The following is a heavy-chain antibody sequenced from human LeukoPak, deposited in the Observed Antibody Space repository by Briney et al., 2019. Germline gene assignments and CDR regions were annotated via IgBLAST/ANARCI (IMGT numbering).Heavy chain of an antibody. J-gene: IGHJ4*02. D-gene: IGHD5-12*01. Sequence: GGSLRLSCAASGFTFSSYWVHWVRQAPGKGLVWVSRINSDASTTYYADSVKGRFTISRDNSKNTLYLQMNSLRAEDTAVYYCAKETCSGYSCYIFDYWGQGTLVTVSS. CDR3: AKETCSGYSCYIFDY. CDR2: INSDASTT. CDR1: GFTFSSYW. V-gene: IGHV3-74*01.